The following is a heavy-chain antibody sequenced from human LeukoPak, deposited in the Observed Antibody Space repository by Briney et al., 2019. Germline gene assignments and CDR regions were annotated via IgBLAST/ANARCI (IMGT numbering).Heavy chain of an antibody. D-gene: IGHD2-2*01. V-gene: IGHV4-34*01. J-gene: IGHJ6*03. CDR3: ARLRGDPPGYCSSTSCPRYLYYYYYMDV. CDR1: GGSFSGYY. Sequence: SETLSLTCAVYGGSFSGYYWSWIRQPPGKGLEWIGEINHSGSTNYNPSLKSRVTISVDTSKNQFSLKLSSVTAADTAVYYCARLRGDPPGYCSSTSCPRYLYYYYYMDVWGKGTTVTVSS. CDR2: INHSGST.